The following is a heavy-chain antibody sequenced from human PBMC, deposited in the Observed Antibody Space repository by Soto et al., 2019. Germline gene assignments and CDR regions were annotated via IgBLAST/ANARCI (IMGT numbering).Heavy chain of an antibody. CDR2: IIPIFGTA. CDR3: ARYGSGSDSHYYYYYGMDG. V-gene: IGHV1-69*13. D-gene: IGHD3-10*01. J-gene: IGHJ6*02. CDR1: GGTFSSYA. Sequence: SVKVSCKASGGTFSSYAISWVRQAPGQGLEWMGGIIPIFGTANYAQKFQGRVTITADESTSTAYMELSSLRSEDTAVYYCARYGSGSDSHYYYYYGMDGWGQGTTVTVSS.